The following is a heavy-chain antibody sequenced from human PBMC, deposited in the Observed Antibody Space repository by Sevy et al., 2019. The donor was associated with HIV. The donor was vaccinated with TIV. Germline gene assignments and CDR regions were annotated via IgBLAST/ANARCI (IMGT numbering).Heavy chain of an antibody. V-gene: IGHV4-31*03. J-gene: IGHJ4*02. D-gene: IGHD6-6*01. CDR2: IYYSGST. CDR3: ASAPRIRYYFDY. Sequence: SETLSLTCTVSGGSISSGGYYWSWIRQHPGKGLEWIGYIYYSGSTYYNPSLKSRVTISVDSSKNQFSLKLSSVTAADTAVYYCASAPRIRYYFDYWGQGTLVTVSS. CDR1: GGSISSGGYY.